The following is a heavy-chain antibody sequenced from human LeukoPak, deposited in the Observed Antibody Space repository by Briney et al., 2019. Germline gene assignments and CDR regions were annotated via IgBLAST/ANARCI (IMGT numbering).Heavy chain of an antibody. J-gene: IGHJ4*02. V-gene: IGHV3-30*18. Sequence: PGGSLRLSCAASGFTFSSCGMHWVRQAPGKGLEWVAVISYDGSNKYYADSVKGRFTISRDNSKNTLYLQMNSLRAEDTAVYYCANSVAAAGTIQQNWGQGTLVTVSS. CDR1: GFTFSSCG. CDR3: ANSVAAAGTIQQN. CDR2: ISYDGSNK. D-gene: IGHD6-13*01.